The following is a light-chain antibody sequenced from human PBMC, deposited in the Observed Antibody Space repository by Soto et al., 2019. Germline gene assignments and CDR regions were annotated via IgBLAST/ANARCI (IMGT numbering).Light chain of an antibody. V-gene: IGKV1-33*01. CDR1: QDISTS. Sequence: DIQMTQSPSSLSASIGARVAITCQASQDISTSLNWYQHKPGKAHKLLTDDASDLETGVSSRLSGRGSGTDFTFTITNRQPEDVGSYYCEQEDSPPCPSGPGKKVDIK. J-gene: IGKJ3*01. CDR3: EQEDSPPCP. CDR2: DAS.